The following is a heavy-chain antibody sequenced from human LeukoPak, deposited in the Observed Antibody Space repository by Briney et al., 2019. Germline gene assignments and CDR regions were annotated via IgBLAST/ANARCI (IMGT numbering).Heavy chain of an antibody. V-gene: IGHV3-7*03. CDR1: GFTFSSYW. CDR3: ARGFDWLRYSYFDY. J-gene: IGHJ4*02. D-gene: IGHD3-9*01. CDR2: IKQDGSEK. Sequence: GGSLRFSCAASGFTFSSYWMSWVRQAPGKGLEWVANIKQDGSEKYYVDSVKGRFTISRDNAKNSLYLQMNSLRAEDTAVYYCARGFDWLRYSYFDYWGQGTLVTVSS.